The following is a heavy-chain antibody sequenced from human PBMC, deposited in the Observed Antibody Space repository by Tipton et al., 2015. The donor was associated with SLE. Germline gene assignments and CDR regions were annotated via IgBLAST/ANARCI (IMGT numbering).Heavy chain of an antibody. D-gene: IGHD2-2*01. J-gene: IGHJ4*02. CDR2: IDHSGGA. Sequence: TLSLTCAVYGGSFNTYYWNWIRQSPGKGLEWIGEIDHSGGAVYNPSLKSRVTMSVDTSKSQFSLRLKSVTAADTAVYYCARLASRVVPTAPFEYWGPGTLVTVSS. CDR1: GGSFNTYY. CDR3: ARLASRVVPTAPFEY. V-gene: IGHV4-34*01.